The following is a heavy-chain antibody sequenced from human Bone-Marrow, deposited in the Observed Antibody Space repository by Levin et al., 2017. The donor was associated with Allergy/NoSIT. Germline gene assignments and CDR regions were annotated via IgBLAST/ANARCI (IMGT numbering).Heavy chain of an antibody. V-gene: IGHV4-4*02. J-gene: IGHJ5*02. CDR3: ARDSFCSGENCKDWFDA. Sequence: KASETLSLTCDVSGGSITSGHWWTWVRQSPGKGLEWIGQIYQTGSTNYNPSLKSRVSISIEKSKNQFSLKLTSVTAADTAVYYCARDSFCSGENCKDWFDAWGQGTLVTVSS. D-gene: IGHD2-15*01. CDR1: GGSITSGHW. CDR2: IYQTGST.